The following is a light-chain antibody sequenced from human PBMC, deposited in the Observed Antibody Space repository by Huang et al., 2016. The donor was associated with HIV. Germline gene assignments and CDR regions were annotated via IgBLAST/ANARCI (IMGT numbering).Light chain of an antibody. CDR1: QTINNY. Sequence: DIQMTQSPSSLSASVGDRVTITCRASQTINNYLNWYQLKPGQAPNFLISGASTLQNGVPSRFSGIGSGTAFTLTISNLQPEDFATYFCLQSYNAPRTFGQGTYLEMK. CDR2: GAS. V-gene: IGKV1-39*01. CDR3: LQSYNAPRT. J-gene: IGKJ2*01.